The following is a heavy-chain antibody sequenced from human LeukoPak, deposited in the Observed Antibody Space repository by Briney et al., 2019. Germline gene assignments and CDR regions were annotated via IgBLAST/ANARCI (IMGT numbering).Heavy chain of an antibody. CDR1: GFSFSSYG. CDR2: LSYDGSNK. Sequence: GSLRLSCAASGFSFSSYGMHWVRQAPGQGLEWVAGLSYDGSNKYYADSVKGRFTISRDNSKNTLYLQMHSLRAEDTAVYYCAKDSNMVGATSFDYWGQGALVTVSS. J-gene: IGHJ4*02. CDR3: AKDSNMVGATSFDY. D-gene: IGHD1-26*01. V-gene: IGHV3-30*18.